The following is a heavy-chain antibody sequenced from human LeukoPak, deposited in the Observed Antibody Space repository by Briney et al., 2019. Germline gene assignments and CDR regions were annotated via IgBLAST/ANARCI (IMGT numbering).Heavy chain of an antibody. CDR3: ARDREQWLVDYFDY. V-gene: IGHV1-2*02. CDR1: GYTFTGYY. CDR2: INPNSGGT. J-gene: IGHJ4*02. Sequence: ASVKVSCKASGYTFTGYYMHWVRQAPGQGLEWMGWINPNSGGTNYAQKFRGRVTMTRDTSISTAYMELSRLRSDDTAVYYCARDREQWLVDYFDYWGQGTLVTVSS. D-gene: IGHD6-19*01.